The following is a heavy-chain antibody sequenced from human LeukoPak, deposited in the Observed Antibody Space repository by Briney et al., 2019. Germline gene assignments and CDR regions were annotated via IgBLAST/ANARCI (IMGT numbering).Heavy chain of an antibody. J-gene: IGHJ4*02. CDR1: GYSISSGHY. CDR2: IYHSGST. D-gene: IGHD5-12*01. CDR3: ARSGSGYLRYYFDY. Sequence: PSETLSLTCTVSGYSISSGHYWGWIRPPPGKGLEWIGNIYHSGSTYYNPSLKSRVTISVDTSKNQFSLKLSSVTAADTAVYYCARSGSGYLRYYFDYWGQGTLVTVSS. V-gene: IGHV4-38-2*02.